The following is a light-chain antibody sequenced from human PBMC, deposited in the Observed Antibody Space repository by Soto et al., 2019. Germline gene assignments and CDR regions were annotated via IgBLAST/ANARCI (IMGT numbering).Light chain of an antibody. Sequence: DIHLTQSPSSLSASVGDSVTITCRSSQTINKYLNWYQHRPGKAPKLLIYAASSLQTGVPTRFSGAGAGTFFTLTISNLQLEDVASYYCQQSYGPPGAFGRVTKVEI. CDR2: AAS. CDR3: QQSYGPPGA. CDR1: QTINKY. V-gene: IGKV1-39*01. J-gene: IGKJ1*01.